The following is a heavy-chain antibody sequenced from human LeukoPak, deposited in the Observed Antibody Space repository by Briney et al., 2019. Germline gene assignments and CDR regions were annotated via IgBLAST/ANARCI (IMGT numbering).Heavy chain of an antibody. CDR2: IWYDGSNK. V-gene: IGHV3-33*01. CDR3: ARDLTYYDSSGYGY. Sequence: GRSLRLSCAASGFTFSSYGMHWVRQAPGKGLEWVAVIWYDGSNKYYADSVKGRFTISRDNSKNTLYLQMNSLRAEDTAVYYCARDLTYYDSSGYGYWGQGTLVTVSS. CDR1: GFTFSSYG. D-gene: IGHD3-22*01. J-gene: IGHJ4*02.